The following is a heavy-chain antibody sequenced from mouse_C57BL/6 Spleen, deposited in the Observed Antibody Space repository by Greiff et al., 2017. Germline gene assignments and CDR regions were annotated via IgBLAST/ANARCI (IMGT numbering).Heavy chain of an antibody. Sequence: EVKLVESGGGLVQPKGSLKLSCAASGFTFNTYAMHWVRQAPGKGLEWVARIRSKSSYYATYYADSVKDRFTISRDDSQSMLYLRMNNLKTEDTAMYYCVRNYGSLYARDYWGQGTSVTVSS. J-gene: IGHJ4*01. CDR3: VRNYGSLYARDY. CDR1: GFTFNTYA. D-gene: IGHD1-1*01. CDR2: IRSKSSYYAT. V-gene: IGHV10-3*01.